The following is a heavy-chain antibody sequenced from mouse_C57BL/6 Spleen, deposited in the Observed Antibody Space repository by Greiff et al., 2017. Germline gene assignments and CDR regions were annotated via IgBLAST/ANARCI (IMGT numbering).Heavy chain of an antibody. J-gene: IGHJ2*01. D-gene: IGHD2-2*01. CDR2: IYPRSGNT. Sequence: VKLVESGAELARPGASVKLSCKASGYTFTSYGISWVKQRTGQGLEWIGEIYPRSGNTYYNEKLKGKATLTADKSSSTAYMELRSLTSEDSAVYFCARGDGYDTDYWGQGTTLTVSS. CDR1: GYTFTSYG. CDR3: ARGDGYDTDY. V-gene: IGHV1-81*01.